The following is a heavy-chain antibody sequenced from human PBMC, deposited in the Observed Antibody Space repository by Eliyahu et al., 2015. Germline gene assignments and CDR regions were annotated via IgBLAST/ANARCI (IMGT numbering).Heavy chain of an antibody. J-gene: IGHJ4*02. Sequence: QVQLQESGPGLVKPSETLSLSCSFXGGPIRGYYXXWIRQPPGKGLEYIAYIYDDGXTNYNPSLKSRVTISVDTSKNQFSLRLSSVTVADTAVYYCARVMAVSGYYTRGPYYFDSWGQGTLVTVSS. CDR3: ARVMAVSGYYTRGPYYFDS. V-gene: IGHV4-59*01. D-gene: IGHD3-3*01. CDR2: IYDDGXT. CDR1: GGPIRGYY.